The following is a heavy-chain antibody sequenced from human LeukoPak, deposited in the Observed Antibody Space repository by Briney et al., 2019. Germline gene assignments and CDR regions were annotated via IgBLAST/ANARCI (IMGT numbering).Heavy chain of an antibody. J-gene: IGHJ4*02. CDR3: ARQPTNGPFNH. Sequence: GESLKISCKGSGYSFTNYWIAWVRQMPGEGLEWMGIIYPGDSDTRYSPSFQGQVTISADKSISTAYLQWSSLKASDAAMYFCARQPTNGPFNHWGQGTLATVSS. CDR1: GYSFTNYW. V-gene: IGHV5-51*01. CDR2: IYPGDSDT. D-gene: IGHD2-8*01.